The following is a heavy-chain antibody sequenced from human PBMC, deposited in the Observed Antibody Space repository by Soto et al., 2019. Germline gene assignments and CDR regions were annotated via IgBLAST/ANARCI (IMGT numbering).Heavy chain of an antibody. CDR2: MNPNSGNT. J-gene: IGHJ4*02. Sequence: GASVNVSCKASGYTFTSYDINWVRQATGQGLEWMGWMNPNSGNTGYAQKFQGRVTMTRNTSISTAYMELSSLRSEDTAVYYCARERGASSPFDYWGQGTLVTVSS. D-gene: IGHD6-19*01. CDR3: ARERGASSPFDY. V-gene: IGHV1-8*01. CDR1: GYTFTSYD.